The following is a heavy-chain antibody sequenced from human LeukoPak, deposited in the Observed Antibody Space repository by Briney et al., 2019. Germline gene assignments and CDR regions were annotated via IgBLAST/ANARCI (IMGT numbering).Heavy chain of an antibody. D-gene: IGHD3-10*02. CDR2: ISSSGSTI. J-gene: IGHJ6*04. V-gene: IGHV3-48*04. CDR1: GFTFSSYS. CDR3: AELGITMIGGV. Sequence: PGGSLRLSCVASGFTFSSYSMNWVCQAPGKGLEWVSYISSSGSTIYYADSVKGRFTISRDNAKNSLYLQMNSLRAEDTAVYYCAELGITMIGGVWGKGTTVTISS.